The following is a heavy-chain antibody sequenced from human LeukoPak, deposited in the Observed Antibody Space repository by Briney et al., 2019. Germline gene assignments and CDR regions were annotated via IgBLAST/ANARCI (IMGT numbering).Heavy chain of an antibody. D-gene: IGHD1-26*01. J-gene: IGHJ2*01. CDR1: GFTFSSYG. CDR3: AKDRTVGASYWYFDL. V-gene: IGHV3-23*01. Sequence: GGSLRLSCAASGFTFSSYGVSWVRQAPGKGLEWVSSISGGGDYAYYADSVKGRFTISRDSSKNTLFLHMNTLRAEDTAIYYCAKDRTVGASYWYFDLWGRGTLVTVSS. CDR2: ISGGGDYA.